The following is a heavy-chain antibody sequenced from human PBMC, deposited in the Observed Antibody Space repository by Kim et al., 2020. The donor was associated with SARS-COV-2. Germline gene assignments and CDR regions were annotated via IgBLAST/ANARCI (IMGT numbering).Heavy chain of an antibody. D-gene: IGHD6-13*01. Sequence: ADPVKGRFTISRDNSKNTLYLQMNSLRAEDTAVYYCAKGSLWWQQLDFDYWGQGTLVTVSS. J-gene: IGHJ4*02. CDR3: AKGSLWWQQLDFDY. V-gene: IGHV3-23*01.